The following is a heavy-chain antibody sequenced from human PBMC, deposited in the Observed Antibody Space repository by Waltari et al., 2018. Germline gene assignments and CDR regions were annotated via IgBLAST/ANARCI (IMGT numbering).Heavy chain of an antibody. J-gene: IGHJ3*02. CDR2: IYYSGST. CDR1: GGSISSYY. V-gene: IGHV4-59*01. D-gene: IGHD3-22*01. Sequence: QVQLQESGPGLVKPSETLSLTRPVSGGSISSYYWSWIRQPPGKGLEWIGYIYYSGSTNYNPSLKSRVTISVDTSKNQFSLKLSSVTAADTAVYYCARTPYDDAFDIWGQGTMVTVSS. CDR3: ARTPYDDAFDI.